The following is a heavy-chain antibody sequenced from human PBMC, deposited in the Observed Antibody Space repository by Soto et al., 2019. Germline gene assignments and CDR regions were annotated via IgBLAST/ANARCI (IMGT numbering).Heavy chain of an antibody. V-gene: IGHV3-74*01. J-gene: IGHJ4*02. CDR3: ATSRSFDY. CDR2: INTDGSST. Sequence: GGSLRLSCAASGFTFSSYWMHWVRQAPGKGLVWVSGINTDGSSTNYADSVKGRFTISRDNAKNTLYLQMNSLRAEDTAGYYWATSRSFDYWGQGTLVTVSS. CDR1: GFTFSSYW.